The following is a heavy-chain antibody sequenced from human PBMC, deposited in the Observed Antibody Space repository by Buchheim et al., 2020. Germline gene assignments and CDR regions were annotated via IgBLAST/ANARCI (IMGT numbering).Heavy chain of an antibody. CDR1: GFTFSSYA. J-gene: IGHJ6*02. D-gene: IGHD3-10*01. V-gene: IGHV3-23*01. CDR3: AKDHYYGSGSYYGVGMDV. Sequence: EVQLLESGGGLVQPGGSLRLSCAASGFTFSSYAMSWVRQAPGKGLEWVSAISGSGGSTYYADSVKGRFTISRDNSKNTLYLQMNSLRAEDTAVYYCAKDHYYGSGSYYGVGMDVWGQGTT. CDR2: ISGSGGST.